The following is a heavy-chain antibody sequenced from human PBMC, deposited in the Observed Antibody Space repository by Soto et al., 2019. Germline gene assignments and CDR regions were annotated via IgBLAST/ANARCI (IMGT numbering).Heavy chain of an antibody. J-gene: IGHJ4*02. V-gene: IGHV1-46*01. Sequence: GAPEKDSLKATGYTFPRHHFHWLRQAHGQGLEWMGIINPSGGSTSYAKRFQGRVTMTRDTSTSTVYMELSSLRSEDTAVFYCARDNDYWGQGTLVTVSS. CDR3: ARDNDY. CDR1: GYTFPRHH. CDR2: INPSGGST.